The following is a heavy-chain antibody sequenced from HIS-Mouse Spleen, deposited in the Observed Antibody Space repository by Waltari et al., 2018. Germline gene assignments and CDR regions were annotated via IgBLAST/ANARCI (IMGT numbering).Heavy chain of an antibody. J-gene: IGHJ3*02. CDR1: GGSISSSSYY. Sequence: QLQLQESGPGLVKPSETLSLTCTGAGGSISSSSYYWGWIRQPPGKGLEWIGSICYSGRTYYNPSPKSRVTISVDTSKNQFSLKLSSVTAADTAVYYCARVPGDYSGAFDIWGQGTMVTVSS. D-gene: IGHD4-17*01. CDR2: ICYSGRT. CDR3: ARVPGDYSGAFDI. V-gene: IGHV4-39*07.